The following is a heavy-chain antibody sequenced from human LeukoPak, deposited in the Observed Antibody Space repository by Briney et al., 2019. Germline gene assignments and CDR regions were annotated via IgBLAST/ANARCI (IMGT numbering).Heavy chain of an antibody. Sequence: ASVKVSCKASGYTFTSYDINWVRQAPGQGLEWMGIINPSGGSTSYAQKFQGRVTMTRDTSTSTVYMELSSLRSEDTAVYYCAREPLYYYGSGSYIRWFDPWGQGTLVTVSS. V-gene: IGHV1-46*01. CDR3: AREPLYYYGSGSYIRWFDP. CDR2: INPSGGST. D-gene: IGHD3-10*01. J-gene: IGHJ5*02. CDR1: GYTFTSYD.